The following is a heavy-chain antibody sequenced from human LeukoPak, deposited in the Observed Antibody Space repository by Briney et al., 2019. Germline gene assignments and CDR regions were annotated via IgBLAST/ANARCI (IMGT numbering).Heavy chain of an antibody. D-gene: IGHD3-16*02. CDR3: ARSYDYVWGSYPDY. CDR2: INHSGST. V-gene: IGHV4-34*01. Sequence: SETLSLTCAVYGGSFSGYYWSWIRQPPGKGLEWIGEINHSGSTNYNPSLKSRVTISVDTSKNQFSLKLSSVTAADTAVYCCARSYDYVWGSYPDYWGQGTLVTVSS. J-gene: IGHJ4*02. CDR1: GGSFSGYY.